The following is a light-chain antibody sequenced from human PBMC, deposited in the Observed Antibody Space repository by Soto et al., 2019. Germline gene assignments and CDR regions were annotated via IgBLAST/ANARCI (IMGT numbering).Light chain of an antibody. V-gene: IGKV3-20*01. CDR2: DAS. J-gene: IGKJ1*01. Sequence: EIVLTQSPGTLSLSPGERATLSCRASQSVSSSFLAWYQQKAGQAPRLLIYDASSRATSIPDRFSGSGSGTDFTLTISRLEPEDFAVYYCQQYANSPRTFGQGTKVEIK. CDR3: QQYANSPRT. CDR1: QSVSSSF.